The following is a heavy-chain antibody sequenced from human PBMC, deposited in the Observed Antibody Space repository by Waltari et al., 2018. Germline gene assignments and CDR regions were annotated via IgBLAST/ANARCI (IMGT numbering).Heavy chain of an antibody. J-gene: IGHJ4*02. CDR1: GFPFRSFW. CDR2: IKEDGSEK. Sequence: EVQLVESGGGLVQPGGSLRLSCPASGFPFRSFWMSWVRQAPGKGLEWVANIKEDGSEKSYVDSVKGRFTISRDNAKNSLSLQMNSLRAEDTAVYYCARISSTATRDSWGRGTLVTVSS. CDR3: ARISSTATRDS. D-gene: IGHD6-6*01. V-gene: IGHV3-7*01.